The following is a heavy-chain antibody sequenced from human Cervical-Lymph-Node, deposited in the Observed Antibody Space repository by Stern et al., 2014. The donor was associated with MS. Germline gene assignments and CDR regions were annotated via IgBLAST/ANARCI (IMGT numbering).Heavy chain of an antibody. J-gene: IGHJ6*02. V-gene: IGHV4-34*01. D-gene: IGHD4-23*01. CDR3: ARGVNYYYYYYGMDV. Sequence: QVQLQQWGAGLLKPSETLSLTCAVYGGSFRGYYWSWIRQPPGKGLEWIGEINNSGSTNYNPSLKSRFTISVDTSKTQFSLKLSSVTAADTAVYYCARGVNYYYYYYGMDVWGQGTTVTVSS. CDR1: GGSFRGYY. CDR2: INNSGST.